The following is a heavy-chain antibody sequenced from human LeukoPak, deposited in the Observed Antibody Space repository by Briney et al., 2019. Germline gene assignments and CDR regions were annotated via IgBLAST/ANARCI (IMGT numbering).Heavy chain of an antibody. D-gene: IGHD2-15*01. J-gene: IGHJ4*02. V-gene: IGHV3-7*01. CDR3: VSQEVVPH. Sequence: GPSLRPSRPASGFSFTTYWMSWVRQAPGMGLEWVANVKEDGTTKQYVDSVKGRFTISRDNAKNSLYLQMDSLRAEDTAVYYCVSQEVVPHWGQGTLVSVSS. CDR2: VKEDGTTK. CDR1: GFSFTTYW.